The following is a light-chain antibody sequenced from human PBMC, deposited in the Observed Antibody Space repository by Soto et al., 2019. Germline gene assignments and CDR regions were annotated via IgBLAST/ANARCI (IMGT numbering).Light chain of an antibody. J-gene: IGKJ3*01. CDR1: QYINTR. CDR2: QTS. CDR3: QHYNNWPFT. V-gene: IGKV3-15*01. Sequence: EIVLSQAPATLSSFSGDRVTPSYRASQYINTRLAWYQHRPGQAPRILIYQTSTRAAGIPDRFSGSGSGTGCTLTITSLQSEDVAVYYCQHYNNWPFTLGPGTKVDIK.